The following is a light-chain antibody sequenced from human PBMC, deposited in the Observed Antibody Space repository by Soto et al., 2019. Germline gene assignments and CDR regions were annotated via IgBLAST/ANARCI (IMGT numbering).Light chain of an antibody. Sequence: IVLTQSPGILSLSPGERATLSCRASQNVSNNYLARYQQRPGQIPRLLIYSASSRSAGIPDRFSGSGSGTDFTPTITRLEPDDFAVYYCQHFDNSLFTFGPGTKVDI. CDR3: QHFDNSLFT. V-gene: IGKV3-20*01. CDR2: SAS. J-gene: IGKJ3*01. CDR1: QNVSNNY.